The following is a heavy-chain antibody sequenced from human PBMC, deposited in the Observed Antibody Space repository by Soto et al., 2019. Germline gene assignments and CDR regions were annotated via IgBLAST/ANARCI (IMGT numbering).Heavy chain of an antibody. CDR2: ISAYNGNT. CDR1: GYTLTSYG. J-gene: IGHJ4*02. D-gene: IGHD2-15*01. CDR3: ARLFGYCSGGSCYLYVRTFAY. V-gene: IGHV1-18*01. Sequence: GASGKVACKASGYTLTSYGIRWVRQAPGRGLEGMGLISAYNGNTNYAQKLQGRGTRTADTSTSTAYMELVSRRPDDTAVYYCARLFGYCSGGSCYLYVRTFAYRGTGTLVPVSS.